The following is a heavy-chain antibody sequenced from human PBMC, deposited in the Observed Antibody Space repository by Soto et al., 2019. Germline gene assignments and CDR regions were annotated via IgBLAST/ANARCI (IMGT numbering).Heavy chain of an antibody. D-gene: IGHD3-22*01. CDR1: GYSFNTYA. Sequence: ASVKVSCKASGYSFNTYAIHWVRQAPRQRLEWMGWINAGNGNTMFSQKFQGRVTIATDTSASMVYMELSSLRSEDTAVYYCARGAGGGKVVSNTDYYYSAMDVWGQGTTVPVYS. CDR3: ARGAGGGKVVSNTDYYYSAMDV. CDR2: INAGNGNT. V-gene: IGHV1-3*01. J-gene: IGHJ6*02.